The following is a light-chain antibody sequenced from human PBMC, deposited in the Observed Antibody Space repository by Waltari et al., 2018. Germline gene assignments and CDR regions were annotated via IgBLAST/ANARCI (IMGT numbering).Light chain of an antibody. V-gene: IGKV1-5*03. Sequence: DIQMTQSPSTLSASVGDRVTISCRASQSISTWLAWYQQKPGKAPTLLIYKASSLQSGIPSRFSGSGSGTEFTLTISSLQPDDFATYYCQKYNTYSTFGQGTKVEIK. CDR2: KAS. J-gene: IGKJ1*01. CDR3: QKYNTYST. CDR1: QSISTW.